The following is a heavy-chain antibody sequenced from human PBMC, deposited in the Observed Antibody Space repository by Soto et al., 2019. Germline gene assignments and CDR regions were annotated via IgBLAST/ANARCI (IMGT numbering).Heavy chain of an antibody. D-gene: IGHD2-2*01. CDR3: TTILGYCSSTSCYATIYYYGMDV. CDR1: GFTFGDYA. J-gene: IGHJ6*02. Sequence: SLRLSCTASGFTFGDYAMSWFRQAPGKGLEWVGFIRSKAYGGTTEYAASVKGRFTISRDDSKSIAYLQMNSLKTEDTAVYYCTTILGYCSSTSCYATIYYYGMDVWGQGTTVTVSS. V-gene: IGHV3-49*03. CDR2: IRSKAYGGTT.